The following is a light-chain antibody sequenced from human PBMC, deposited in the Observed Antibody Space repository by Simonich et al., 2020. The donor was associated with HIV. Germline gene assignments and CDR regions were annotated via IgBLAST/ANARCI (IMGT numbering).Light chain of an antibody. V-gene: IGKV1-9*01. CDR1: QGISSY. Sequence: IQLTQSPSFLSASVGDRITITCRASQGISSYLAWYQPKPGKAPKLLIYAASTLQSGVPSRFSGGESGTEFTLTISSLQPEDFATYYCQQYYGYPPTFGPGTKVDI. J-gene: IGKJ3*01. CDR2: AAS. CDR3: QQYYGYPPT.